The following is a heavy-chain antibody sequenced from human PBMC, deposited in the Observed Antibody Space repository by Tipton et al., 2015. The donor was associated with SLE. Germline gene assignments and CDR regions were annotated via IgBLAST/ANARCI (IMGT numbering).Heavy chain of an antibody. V-gene: IGHV4-39*07. D-gene: IGHD3-3*01. Sequence: TLSLTCTVSGGSISSSSYYWGWIRQPPGKGLEWIGSIYYSGSTYYNPSLKSRVTISADTSKNQFSLKPSSVTAADTAVYYCARHKDFLEWLSSANWFDPWGQGTLVTVSS. CDR1: GGSISSSSYY. J-gene: IGHJ5*02. CDR2: IYYSGST. CDR3: ARHKDFLEWLSSANWFDP.